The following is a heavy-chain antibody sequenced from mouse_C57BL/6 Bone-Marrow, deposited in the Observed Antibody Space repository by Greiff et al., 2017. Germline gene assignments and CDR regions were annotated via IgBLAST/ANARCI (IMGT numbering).Heavy chain of an antibody. CDR2: ISSGGSYT. Sequence: EVKLVESGGDLVKPGGSLKLSCAASGFTFSSYGMSWVRQTPDKRLEWVATISSGGSYTYYPDSVKGRFTISRDNAKNTLYMKMSRLKSEDTAMYYCAGYSRRDWYFDVWGTGTTVTVSS. CDR3: AGYSRRDWYFDV. J-gene: IGHJ1*03. CDR1: GFTFSSYG. D-gene: IGHD1-2*01. V-gene: IGHV5-6*01.